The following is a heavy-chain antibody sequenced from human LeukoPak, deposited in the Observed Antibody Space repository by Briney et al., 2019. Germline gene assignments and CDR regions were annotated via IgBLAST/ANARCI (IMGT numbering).Heavy chain of an antibody. D-gene: IGHD4/OR15-4a*01. V-gene: IGHV3-11*06. J-gene: IGHJ4*02. Sequence: SGGSLRLSCAASGFFFSDYYMSWIRQAPGKGLDWVSYINSSGSYTNYADSVKGRFTISRDNAKNSLYLQMNSLRAEDTAVYYCARVTANYVIDYWGQGTLVTVSS. CDR2: INSSGSYT. CDR1: GFFFSDYY. CDR3: ARVTANYVIDY.